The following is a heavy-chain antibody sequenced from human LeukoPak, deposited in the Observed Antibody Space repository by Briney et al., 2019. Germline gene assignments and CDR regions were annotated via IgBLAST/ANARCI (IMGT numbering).Heavy chain of an antibody. D-gene: IGHD3-3*01. CDR2: INHRGST. CDR3: ARVRRYDFWSKYYYYYYMDV. J-gene: IGHJ6*03. Sequence: PSETPSLTCAVYGESFSGYYWSWIRQPPGKGLEWIGEINHRGSTNYNPSLKSRVTISVDTSKNQFSLKLSSVTAADTAVYYCARVRRYDFWSKYYYYYYMDVWGKGTTVTVSS. V-gene: IGHV4-34*01. CDR1: GESFSGYY.